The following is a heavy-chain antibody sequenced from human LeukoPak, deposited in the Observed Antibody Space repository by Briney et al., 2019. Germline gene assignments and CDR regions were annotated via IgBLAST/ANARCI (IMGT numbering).Heavy chain of an antibody. Sequence: ASVKVSCKASGYTFTSYDINWVRQATGQGLEWMGWMNPNSGNTGYAQKFQGRVTITRNTSISTAYMELSSLRSEDTAVYYCARGHMGSSWYVGWGQGTLVTVSS. CDR2: MNPNSGNT. CDR3: ARGHMGSSWYVG. D-gene: IGHD6-13*01. V-gene: IGHV1-8*03. CDR1: GYTFTSYD. J-gene: IGHJ4*02.